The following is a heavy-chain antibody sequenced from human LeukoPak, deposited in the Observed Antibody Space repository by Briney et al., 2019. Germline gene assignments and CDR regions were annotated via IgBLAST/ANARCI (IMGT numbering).Heavy chain of an antibody. CDR3: AREHSSSSGKVFDY. J-gene: IGHJ4*02. V-gene: IGHV1-2*02. CDR2: INPNSGGT. Sequence: GASVNVSCKASVYTFPGYYMHWVRQAPGQGLEWMGWINPNSGGTNYAQKFQGRVTMTRDTSISTAYMELSRLRSDDTAVYYCAREHSSSSGKVFDYWGQGTLVTVSS. CDR1: VYTFPGYY. D-gene: IGHD6-6*01.